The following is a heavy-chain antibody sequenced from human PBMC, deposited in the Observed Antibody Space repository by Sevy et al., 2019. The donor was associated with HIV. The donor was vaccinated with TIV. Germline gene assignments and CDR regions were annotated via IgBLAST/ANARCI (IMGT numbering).Heavy chain of an antibody. CDR2: IWYDGSNK. CDR1: GFTFSSYG. CDR3: ARGPANYYDSSGYYGHFDY. D-gene: IGHD3-22*01. Sequence: GGSLRLSCAASGFTFSSYGMHWVRQAPGKGLEWVAVIWYDGSNKYYADSVKGRFTISRDNSKNTLYLQMNSLRAEDTAMYYCARGPANYYDSSGYYGHFDYWGQGTLVTVSS. J-gene: IGHJ4*02. V-gene: IGHV3-33*01.